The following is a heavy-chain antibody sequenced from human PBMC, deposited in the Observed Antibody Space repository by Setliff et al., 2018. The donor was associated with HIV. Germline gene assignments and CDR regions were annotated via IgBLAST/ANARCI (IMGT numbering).Heavy chain of an antibody. Sequence: PSETLSLTCSVEGDSINSRNFYWGWIRQAPGQGLEWIASISNTGTTFYNPSLKSRVTISIDTSENQFSLKVTSVTAADTAVYYCMRGRSITIFGVAYFDFWGQGTQVTVSS. J-gene: IGHJ4*02. CDR1: GDSINSRNFY. CDR3: MRGRSITIFGVAYFDF. CDR2: ISNTGTT. D-gene: IGHD3-3*01. V-gene: IGHV4-39*07.